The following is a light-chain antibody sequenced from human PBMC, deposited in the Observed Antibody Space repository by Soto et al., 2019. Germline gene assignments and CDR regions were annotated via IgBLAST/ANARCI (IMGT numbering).Light chain of an antibody. Sequence: AIRMTQSPSSFSASTGDRVTITCRASQGISSYLAWYQQKPGKAPKLLIYAASTLQSGVPSRFCGSGSGTDFTLTISRLQSEDFATYYCQQYYSYPRTFGQGTKLVIK. CDR2: AAS. CDR3: QQYYSYPRT. J-gene: IGKJ2*02. CDR1: QGISSY. V-gene: IGKV1-8*01.